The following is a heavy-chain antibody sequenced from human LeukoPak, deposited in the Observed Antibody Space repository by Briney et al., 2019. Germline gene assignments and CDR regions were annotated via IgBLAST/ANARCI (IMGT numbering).Heavy chain of an antibody. V-gene: IGHV3-53*01. D-gene: IGHD6-19*01. CDR2: IYSGGST. Sequence: PGGSLRLSCAVSGFTLSSYAMSWVRQAPGKGLEWVSVIYSGGSTYYADSVKGRFTISRDNSKNTLYLQMNSLRAEDTAVYYCAGKTYSSGWTFDYWGQGTLVTVSS. CDR1: GFTLSSYA. CDR3: AGKTYSSGWTFDY. J-gene: IGHJ4*02.